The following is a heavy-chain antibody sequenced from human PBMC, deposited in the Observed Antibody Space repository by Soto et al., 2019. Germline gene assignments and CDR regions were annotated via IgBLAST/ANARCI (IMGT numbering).Heavy chain of an antibody. V-gene: IGHV3-21*01. CDR1: GFTFSSYS. CDR2: ISSSSTYI. CDR3: ARDRGGYQLLGGMDV. D-gene: IGHD2-2*01. J-gene: IGHJ6*02. Sequence: RLSCAASGFTFSSYSMNWVRQAPGKGLEWVSSISSSSTYIYYVDSVKGRFTISRDNAKNSLYLQMNSLRAEDTAVFYCARDRGGYQLLGGMDVWGQGTTVTVSS.